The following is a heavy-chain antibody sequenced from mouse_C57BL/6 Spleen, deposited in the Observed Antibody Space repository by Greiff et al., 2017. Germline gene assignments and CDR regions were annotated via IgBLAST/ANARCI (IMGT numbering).Heavy chain of an antibody. D-gene: IGHD1-1*01. CDR1: GYTFTSYG. CDR2: IYPRSGNT. V-gene: IGHV1-81*01. CDR3: ARFTTVVEGTWFAY. J-gene: IGHJ3*01. Sequence: QVQLQQSGAELARPGASVKLSCKASGYTFTSYGISWVKQRTGQGLGWIGEIYPRSGNTYYNEKFKGKATLTADKSSSTAYMELRSLTSEYSAVYFCARFTTVVEGTWFAYWGQGTLVTVSA.